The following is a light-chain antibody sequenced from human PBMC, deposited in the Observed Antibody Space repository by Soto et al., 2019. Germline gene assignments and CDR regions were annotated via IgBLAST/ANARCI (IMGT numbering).Light chain of an antibody. J-gene: IGKJ1*01. CDR1: QSISSW. CDR3: QQYNSYWT. V-gene: IGKV1-5*03. CDR2: KAS. Sequence: TQSPGTLSLSPGARAPLSCRARQSISSWLAWYQQKPGKAPNLLIYKASTLDSGVPSRFSGNGSGTDFALTINNVQPEDCATYYCQQYNSYWTFGLGTKVDIK.